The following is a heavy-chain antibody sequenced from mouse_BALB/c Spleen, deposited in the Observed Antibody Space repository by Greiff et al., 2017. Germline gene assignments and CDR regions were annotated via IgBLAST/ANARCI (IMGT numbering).Heavy chain of an antibody. V-gene: IGHV5-6-3*01. Sequence: EVKLMESGGGLVQPGGSLKLSCAASGFTFSSYGMSWVRQTPDKRLELVATINSNGGSTYYPDSVKGRFTISRDNAKNTLYLQMSSLKSEDTAMYYCARDGSSLYFDYWGQGTTLTVSS. CDR2: INSNGGST. CDR3: ARDGSSLYFDY. CDR1: GFTFSSYG. D-gene: IGHD1-1*01. J-gene: IGHJ2*01.